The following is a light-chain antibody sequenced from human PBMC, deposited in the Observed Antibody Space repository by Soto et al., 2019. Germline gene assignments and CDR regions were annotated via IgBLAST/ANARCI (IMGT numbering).Light chain of an antibody. CDR2: LGS. Sequence: DIVMTQSPLSLPVTPGEPASISCRSSQSLLHSNGYNYLDWYLQKPGQSPQLMIYLGSNRASGVPDRFSGSGSGTDFTLKISRFEAEDVGVYYCMQPLQTLPELTVGGGTKVDIK. V-gene: IGKV2-28*01. CDR3: MQPLQTLPELT. J-gene: IGKJ4*01. CDR1: QSLLHSNGYNY.